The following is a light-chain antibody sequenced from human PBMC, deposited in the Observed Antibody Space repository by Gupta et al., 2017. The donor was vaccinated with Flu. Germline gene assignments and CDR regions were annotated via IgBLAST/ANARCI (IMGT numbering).Light chain of an antibody. V-gene: IGKV3-11*01. J-gene: IGKJ4*01. CDR1: QSVGTH. CDR3: HQHGNCPTFT. CDR2: DAS. Sequence: EILLAQSPVTLSSSPGERCTLSCRASQSVGTHLAWYQQKPGQAPRLLIYDASNRVAGMEARFCGGGCEKNVCLTSISREQEEFAGYYYHQHGNCPTFTFGRGTTVEIK.